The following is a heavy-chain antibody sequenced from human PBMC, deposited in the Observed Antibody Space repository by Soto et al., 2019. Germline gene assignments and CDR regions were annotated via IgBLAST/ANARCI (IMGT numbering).Heavy chain of an antibody. CDR3: ARAADLVVVPYYFDY. CDR1: GGTFSSYA. Sequence: GASVKVSCKASGGTFSSYAISWVRQAPGQGLEWMGGIIPIFGTANYAQKFQGRVTITADESTSTAYMELSSLRSEDTAVYYCARAADLVVVPYYFDYWGQGTLVTVSS. J-gene: IGHJ4*02. V-gene: IGHV1-69*13. D-gene: IGHD3-22*01. CDR2: IIPIFGTA.